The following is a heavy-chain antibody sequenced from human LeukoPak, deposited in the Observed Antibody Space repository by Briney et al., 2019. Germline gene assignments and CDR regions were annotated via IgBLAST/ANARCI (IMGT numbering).Heavy chain of an antibody. J-gene: IGHJ4*02. D-gene: IGHD6-13*01. CDR1: GFTFSSYW. Sequence: PGGSLRLSCAASGFTFSSYWMHWVRQAPGKGLVWVSHINGGGSTTSYADSVKGRFTISRDNAKNTLYLQMSSLRAEDTAVYYCARGIEAAGPGLDSWGQGTLVTVSS. CDR2: INGGGSTT. CDR3: ARGIEAAGPGLDS. V-gene: IGHV3-74*01.